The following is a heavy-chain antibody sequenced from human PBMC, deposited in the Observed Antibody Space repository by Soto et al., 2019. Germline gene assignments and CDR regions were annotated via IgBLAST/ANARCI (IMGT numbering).Heavy chain of an antibody. CDR1: GYTFTCYD. V-gene: IGHV1-8*01. D-gene: IGHD3-3*01. J-gene: IGHJ6*01. Sequence: ASVKVSFKASGYTFTCYDINWVRQATGQGLEWMGWMNPNSGNTGYAQKFQGRVTMTRNTSISTAYMELSSLRSEDTAVYYCARGLSITIFGVVIVFDYCYGMQAWGQGTTVNVSS. CDR3: ARGLSITIFGVVIVFDYCYGMQA. CDR2: MNPNSGNT.